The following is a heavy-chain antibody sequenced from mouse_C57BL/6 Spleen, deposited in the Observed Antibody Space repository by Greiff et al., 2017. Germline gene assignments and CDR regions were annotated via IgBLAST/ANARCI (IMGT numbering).Heavy chain of an antibody. V-gene: IGHV3-6*01. D-gene: IGHD4-1*01. J-gene: IGHJ3*01. CDR1: GYSITSGYY. Sequence: DVQLQESGPGLVKPSQSLSLTCSVTGYSITSGYYWNWIRQFPGNKLEWMGYISYDGSNNYNPSLKNRSSITRDTSKNQFFLKLNSVTTEDTATYYCARANWDGWFAYWGQGTLVTVSA. CDR3: ARANWDGWFAY. CDR2: ISYDGSN.